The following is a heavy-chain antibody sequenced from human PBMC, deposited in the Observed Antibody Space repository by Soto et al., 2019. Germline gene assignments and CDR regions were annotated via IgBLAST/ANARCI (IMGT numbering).Heavy chain of an antibody. CDR1: GYTFTSYA. V-gene: IGHV1-3*01. J-gene: IGHJ4*02. Sequence: GASVKVSCKASGYTFTSYAIHWVRQAPGQRLEWMGWINACNGNTKYSQKFQGRVTITRDTSASTAYMELSSLRSEDTAVYYCARDYGDYFSFDYWGQGPLVTVSS. CDR3: ARDYGDYFSFDY. D-gene: IGHD4-17*01. CDR2: INACNGNT.